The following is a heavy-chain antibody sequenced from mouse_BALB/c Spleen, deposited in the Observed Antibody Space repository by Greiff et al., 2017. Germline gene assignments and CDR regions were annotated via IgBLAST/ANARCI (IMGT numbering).Heavy chain of an antibody. CDR2: IWGDGST. Sequence: VQRVESGPGLVAPSQSLSITCTVSGFSLTGYGVNWVRQPPGKGLEWLGMIWGDGSTDYNSALKSRLSISKDNSKSQVFLKMNSLQTDDTARYYCARATYYGNYGDWYFDVWGAGTTVTVSS. J-gene: IGHJ1*01. CDR3: ARATYYGNYGDWYFDV. CDR1: GFSLTGYG. D-gene: IGHD2-10*01. V-gene: IGHV2-6-7*01.